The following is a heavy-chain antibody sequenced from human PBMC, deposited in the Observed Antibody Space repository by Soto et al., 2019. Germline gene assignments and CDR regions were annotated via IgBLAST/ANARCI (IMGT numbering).Heavy chain of an antibody. J-gene: IGHJ4*02. V-gene: IGHV4-39*01. D-gene: IGHD1-26*01. CDR3: ARHSGSPTWIDY. CDR1: GRSISSSSYY. Sequence: SETLSLTCTVSGRSISSSSYYWGWIRQPPGKGLEWIGSIYYSGSTYYNPSLKSRVTISVDTSKNQFSLKLSSVTAADTAVYYCARHSGSPTWIDYWGQGTLVTVSS. CDR2: IYYSGST.